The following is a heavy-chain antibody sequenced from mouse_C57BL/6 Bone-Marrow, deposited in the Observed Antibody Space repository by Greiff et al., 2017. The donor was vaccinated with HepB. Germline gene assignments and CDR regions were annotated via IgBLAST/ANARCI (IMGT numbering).Heavy chain of an antibody. J-gene: IGHJ3*01. D-gene: IGHD2-4*01. CDR2: IRNKANGYTT. V-gene: IGHV7-3*01. Sequence: EVQGVESGGGLVQPGGSLSLSCAASGFTFTDYYMSWVRQPPGKALEWLGFIRNKANGYTTEYSASVKGRFTISRDNSQSILYLQMNALRAEDSATYYCARLDDYDAWFAYWGQGTLVTVSA. CDR3: ARLDDYDAWFAY. CDR1: GFTFTDYY.